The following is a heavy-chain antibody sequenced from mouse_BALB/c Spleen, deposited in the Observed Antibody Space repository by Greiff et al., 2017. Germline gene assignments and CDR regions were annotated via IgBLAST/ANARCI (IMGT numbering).Heavy chain of an antibody. CDR3: ARHGDYCNSWYFDV. V-gene: IGHV5-12-2*01. CDR1: GFTFSSYT. CDR2: ISNGGGST. J-gene: IGHJ1*01. D-gene: IGHD2-1*01. Sequence: EVKLVESGGGLVKPGGSLKLSCAASGFTFSSYTMSLVRQTPEKRLEWVAYISNGGGSTYYPDTVKGRFTISSDHAKNTLSLQMSSLKSEDTAMYYCARHGDYCNSWYFDVWDAGTTVTVSS.